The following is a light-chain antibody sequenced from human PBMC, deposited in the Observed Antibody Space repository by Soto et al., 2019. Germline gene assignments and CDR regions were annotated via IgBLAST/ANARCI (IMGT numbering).Light chain of an antibody. V-gene: IGKV3-20*01. Sequence: EIVLTQSAGTLSLSPGERATLSCRASQSVSNNYLAWYQQRSGQAPRLLIYGASSRATGIPDRFSGSGSGTDFTLTISRLEPEDFAVYYCQQYGSSPWTFGQGTKV. CDR3: QQYGSSPWT. CDR2: GAS. J-gene: IGKJ1*01. CDR1: QSVSNNY.